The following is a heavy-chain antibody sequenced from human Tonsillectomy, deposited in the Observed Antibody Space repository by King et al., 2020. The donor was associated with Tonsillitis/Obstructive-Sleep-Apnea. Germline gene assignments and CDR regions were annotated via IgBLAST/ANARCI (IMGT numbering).Heavy chain of an antibody. CDR2: IYPGDSDT. V-gene: IGHV5-51*03. CDR1: GYSFTSYW. D-gene: IGHD3-3*01. CDR3: ARLEVTIFGVVIISGWFGP. Sequence: QLVQSGAEVKKPGESLKISCKGSGYSFTSYWIGWVRQMPGKGLEWMGIIYPGDSDTRYSPSFQGQGTISADKSISTAYLQWSSLKASDTAMYYCARLEVTIFGVVIISGWFGPWGQGTLVTVSS. J-gene: IGHJ5*02.